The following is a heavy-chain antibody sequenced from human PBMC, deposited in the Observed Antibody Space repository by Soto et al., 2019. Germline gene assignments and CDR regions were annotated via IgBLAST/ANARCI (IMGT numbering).Heavy chain of an antibody. Sequence: QVQLQESGPGLVKPSQTLSLTCTVSGGSITSSGYYWSWIRQHPGEGLEWIGFTSNSGSTSYNPSLTSRVTISADTSSNQFSLNLKSVTAADTAVYYCARGGGSTKVDYWGQGTLVNVSP. CDR1: GGSITSSGYY. CDR3: ARGGGSTKVDY. CDR2: TSNSGST. V-gene: IGHV4-31*03. D-gene: IGHD2-2*01. J-gene: IGHJ4*02.